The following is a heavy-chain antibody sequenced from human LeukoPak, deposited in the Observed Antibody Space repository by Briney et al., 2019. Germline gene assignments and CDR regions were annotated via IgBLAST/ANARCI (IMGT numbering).Heavy chain of an antibody. CDR1: GFTFSSYS. V-gene: IGHV3-21*04. Sequence: GGSLRLSCAASGFTFSSYSMNWVRQAPGKGLEWVSSISSSSSYIYYADSVKGRFTISRDNSKNTLYLQMNSLRAEDTAVYYCAKITSIAAPEPFDYWGQGTLVTVSS. D-gene: IGHD6-6*01. CDR2: ISSSSSYI. CDR3: AKITSIAAPEPFDY. J-gene: IGHJ4*02.